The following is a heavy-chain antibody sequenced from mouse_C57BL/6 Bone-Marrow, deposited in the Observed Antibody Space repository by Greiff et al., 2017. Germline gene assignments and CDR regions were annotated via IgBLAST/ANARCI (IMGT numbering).Heavy chain of an antibody. CDR2: ISYSGST. J-gene: IGHJ1*03. D-gene: IGHD1-1*01. CDR1: GYSITSDY. V-gene: IGHV3-8*01. Sequence: EVKLEESGPGLAKPSQTLSLTCSVTGYSITSDYWNWIRKFPGNKLEYMGYISYSGSTYYNPSLKSRISITRDTSKNQYYLQLNSVTTEDTATYYCARGTTVVAPDWYFDVWGTGTTVTVSS. CDR3: ARGTTVVAPDWYFDV.